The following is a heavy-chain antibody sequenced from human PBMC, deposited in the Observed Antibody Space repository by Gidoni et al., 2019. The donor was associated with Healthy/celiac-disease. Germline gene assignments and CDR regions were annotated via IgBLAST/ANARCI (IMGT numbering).Heavy chain of an antibody. V-gene: IGHV3-21*01. D-gene: IGHD5-18*01. Sequence: EVQLVESGGGLVKPGGSLRLSCAASGFTFSSYSMNWVRQAPGKGLEWVSSISSSSSYIYYADSVKGRFTISRDNAKNSLYLQMNSLRAEDTAVYYCARDRGEGYSYGPNCFDYWGQGTLVTVSS. J-gene: IGHJ4*02. CDR3: ARDRGEGYSYGPNCFDY. CDR2: ISSSSSYI. CDR1: GFTFSSYS.